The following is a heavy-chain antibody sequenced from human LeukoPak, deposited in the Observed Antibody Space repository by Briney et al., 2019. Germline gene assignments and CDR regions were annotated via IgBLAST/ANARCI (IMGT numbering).Heavy chain of an antibody. CDR2: INPSGGST. D-gene: IGHD3-22*01. CDR1: GYTFTSYY. CDR3: AREIAYDSSGYYGEWGLDY. V-gene: IGHV1-46*01. Sequence: ASVKVSCKASGYTFTSYYMHWVRQAPGQGLEWMGIINPSGGSTSYAQKFQGRVTMTRDTSTSTVYMELSSLRSEDTAVYYCAREIAYDSSGYYGEWGLDYRGQGTLVTVSS. J-gene: IGHJ4*02.